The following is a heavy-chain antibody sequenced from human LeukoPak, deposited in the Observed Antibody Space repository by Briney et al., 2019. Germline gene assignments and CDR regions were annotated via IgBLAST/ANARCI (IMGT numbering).Heavy chain of an antibody. D-gene: IGHD4-23*01. CDR1: GGTFSSYA. CDR2: IIPIFGTA. V-gene: IGHV1-69*13. CDR3: AREESGNYWFDP. Sequence: SVKVSCKASGGTFSSYAISWVRQAPGQGLEWMGGIIPIFGTANYAQKFQGRVTITADESTSTAYMELSSLRSEDTAVYYCAREESGNYWFDPWGQGTLVTVSS. J-gene: IGHJ5*02.